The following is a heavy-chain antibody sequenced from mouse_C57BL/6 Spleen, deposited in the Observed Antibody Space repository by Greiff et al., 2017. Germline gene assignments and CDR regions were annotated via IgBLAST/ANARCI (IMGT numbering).Heavy chain of an antibody. CDR3: TRGGPFAMDY. Sequence: VQLQQSGAELVRPGASVTLSCKASGYTFTDYEMHWVKQTPVHGLEWIGAIDPETGGTAYNQKFKGKAILTADKSSSTAYMALRSLTSEDSAVYYRTRGGPFAMDYWGQGTSVTVSS. V-gene: IGHV1-15*01. J-gene: IGHJ4*01. CDR2: IDPETGGT. CDR1: GYTFTDYE.